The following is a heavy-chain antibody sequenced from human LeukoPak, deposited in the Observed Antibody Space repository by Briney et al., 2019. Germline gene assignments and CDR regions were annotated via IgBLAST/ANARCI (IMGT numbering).Heavy chain of an antibody. CDR3: AKVHCSGGSCYRGYYYYGMDV. V-gene: IGHV3-23*01. J-gene: IGHJ6*02. CDR2: ISGSGGST. D-gene: IGHD2-15*01. CDR1: GFTFSSYA. Sequence: PGGSLRLSCAASGFTFSSYAMSWVRQAPGKGLEWVSAISGSGGSTYYADSVKGRFTISRDNSKNTLYLQMNSLRAEDTGVYYCAKVHCSGGSCYRGYYYYGMDVWGQGTTVTVSS.